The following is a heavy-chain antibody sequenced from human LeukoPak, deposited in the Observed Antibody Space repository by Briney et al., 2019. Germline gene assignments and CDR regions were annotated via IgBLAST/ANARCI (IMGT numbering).Heavy chain of an antibody. CDR2: ISSSGSTI. CDR3: AREDIVVVPAAIHYYGMDV. D-gene: IGHD2-2*01. V-gene: IGHV3-48*03. Sequence: PGGSLRLSCAASGFTFGSYEMNWVRQAPGKGLEWVSYISSSGSTIYYADSVKGRFTISRDNAKNSLYLQMNSLRAEDTAVYYCAREDIVVVPAAIHYYGMDVWGKGTTVTVSS. J-gene: IGHJ6*04. CDR1: GFTFGSYE.